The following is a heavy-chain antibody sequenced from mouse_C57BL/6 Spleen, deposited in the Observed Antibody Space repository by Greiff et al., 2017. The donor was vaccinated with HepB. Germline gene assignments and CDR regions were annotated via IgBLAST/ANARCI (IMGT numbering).Heavy chain of an antibody. CDR2: IYPGDGDT. CDR3: ARLGTTVVADFDY. CDR1: GYAFSSSW. J-gene: IGHJ2*01. V-gene: IGHV1-82*01. Sequence: QVQLQQSGPELVKPGASVKISCKASGYAFSSSWMNWVKQRPGKGLEWIGRIYPGDGDTNYNGKFKGKATLTADKSSSTAYMQLSSLTSEDSAVYFCARLGTTVVADFDYWGQGTTLIVSS. D-gene: IGHD1-1*01.